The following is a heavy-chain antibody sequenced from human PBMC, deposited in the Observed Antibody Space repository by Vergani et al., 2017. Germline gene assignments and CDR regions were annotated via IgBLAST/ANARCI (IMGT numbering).Heavy chain of an antibody. Sequence: QVQLQESGPGLLKPSQTLALTCTVSGDSISSDNLYWHWLRQPAGKGLEWIGRFYSSGIYNYNPSLKSRVSMSLDTSKNQFSLHLTSVTAADSATYYCASXRRFRGSYFHLGLWGQGALVNVSS. D-gene: IGHD1-26*01. J-gene: IGHJ4*02. CDR3: ASXRRFRGSYFHLGL. CDR2: FYSSGIY. V-gene: IGHV4-61*02. CDR1: GDSISSDNLY.